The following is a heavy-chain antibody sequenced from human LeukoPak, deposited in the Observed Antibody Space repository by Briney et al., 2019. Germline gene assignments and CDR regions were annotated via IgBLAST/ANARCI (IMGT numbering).Heavy chain of an antibody. V-gene: IGHV3-30*18. CDR3: AKDYGSAMVP. D-gene: IGHD3-10*01. CDR2: ISYDGSNK. CDR1: GFTFSSYG. Sequence: GGSLRLSCAASGFTFSSYGMHWVRQAPGKGLEWVAVISYDGSNKYYADSVKGRFTISRDNSKNTLYLQMNSLRAEDTAVYYCAKDYGSAMVPWGQGTLFTVSS. J-gene: IGHJ5*02.